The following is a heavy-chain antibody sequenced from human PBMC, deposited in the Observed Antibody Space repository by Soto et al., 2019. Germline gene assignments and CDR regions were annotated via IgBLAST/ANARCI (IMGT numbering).Heavy chain of an antibody. CDR1: GYTFTSSG. J-gene: IGHJ6*02. V-gene: IGHV1-18*01. Sequence: QVQLVQSGAEVRKPGASVKVSCKASGYTFTSSGISWLRQAPGQGLEWMGWISTYNGDTNDAPKFQDRVTMTIDRSTSTAYMGLTSLRPDDAAVYDCARAGAAPYYYYGMDVWGQGTRVTVSS. CDR2: ISTYNGDT. CDR3: ARAGAAPYYYYGMDV. D-gene: IGHD2-15*01.